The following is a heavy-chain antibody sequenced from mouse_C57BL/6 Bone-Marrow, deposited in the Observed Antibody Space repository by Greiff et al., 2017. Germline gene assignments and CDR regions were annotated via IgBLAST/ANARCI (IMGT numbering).Heavy chain of an antibody. V-gene: IGHV1-19*01. J-gene: IGHJ4*01. D-gene: IGHD2-2*01. CDR3: ARSGDGYDDYAMDY. Sequence: EVQLQQSGPVLVKPGASVKMSCKASGYTFTDYYMNWVKQSHGKSLEWIGVINPYNGGTSSNQKFKGKATLTVDKSSSTAYMELNSLTSEDSAVYYCARSGDGYDDYAMDYWGQGTSVTVSS. CDR1: GYTFTDYY. CDR2: INPYNGGT.